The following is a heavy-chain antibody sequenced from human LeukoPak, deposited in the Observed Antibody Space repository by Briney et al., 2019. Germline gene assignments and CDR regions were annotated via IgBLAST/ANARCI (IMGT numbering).Heavy chain of an antibody. Sequence: GGSLRLSCAASGFTFSSYEMNWVRQAPGKGLEWVLYISSSGSTIYYADSVKGRFTISRDNAKNSLYPQMNSLRAEDTAVYYCAELGITMIGGVWGKGTTVTISS. J-gene: IGHJ6*04. V-gene: IGHV3-48*03. D-gene: IGHD3-10*02. CDR3: AELGITMIGGV. CDR2: ISSSGSTI. CDR1: GFTFSSYE.